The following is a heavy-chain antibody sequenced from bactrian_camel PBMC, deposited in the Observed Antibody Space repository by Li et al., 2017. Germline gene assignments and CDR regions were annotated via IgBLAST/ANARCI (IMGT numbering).Heavy chain of an antibody. CDR2: ISSDDST. CDR3: AAESWTSIPREPRSISDYVRNCPEDREYDYIY. J-gene: IGHJ4*01. Sequence: GGGSVQAGETLRLSCTDLGLIFDGSDMGWYRQAPGNECELVSSISSDDSTYFADSVKGRFAISRDRAKNTVYLQLNSLKPEDTAVYYCAAESWTSIPREPRSISDYVRNCPEDREYDYIYWGRGTQVTVS. D-gene: IGHD4*01. V-gene: IGHV3S55*01. CDR1: GLIFDGSD.